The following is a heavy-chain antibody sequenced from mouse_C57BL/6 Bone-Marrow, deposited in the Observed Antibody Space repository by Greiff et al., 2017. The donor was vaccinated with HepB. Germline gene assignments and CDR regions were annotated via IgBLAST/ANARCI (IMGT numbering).Heavy chain of an antibody. V-gene: IGHV1-52*01. CDR3: ARRYYGSREGYAMDY. Sequence: VQLQQSGAELVRPGSSVKLSCKASGYTFTSYWMHWVKQRPIQGLEWIGNIDPSDSETHYNQKFKDKATLTVDKSSSTAYMQLSSLTSEDSAVYYCARRYYGSREGYAMDYWGQGTSVTVSS. CDR1: GYTFTSYW. J-gene: IGHJ4*01. D-gene: IGHD1-1*01. CDR2: IDPSDSET.